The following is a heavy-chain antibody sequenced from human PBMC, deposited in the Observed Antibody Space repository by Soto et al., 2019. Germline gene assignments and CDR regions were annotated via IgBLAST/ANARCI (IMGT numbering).Heavy chain of an antibody. CDR1: GLNFSAYV. J-gene: IGHJ4*02. Sequence: PGGSLTLSCAASGLNFSAYVMHWVRQAPGTGLELVALLSFDASKKYYADSVKGHFTISRDTSRNPLYLQMNSLSVEDTAVYYCRVGVADWGQGTRVTVSS. CDR3: RVGVAD. D-gene: IGHD1-26*01. V-gene: IGHV3-30*03. CDR2: LSFDASKK.